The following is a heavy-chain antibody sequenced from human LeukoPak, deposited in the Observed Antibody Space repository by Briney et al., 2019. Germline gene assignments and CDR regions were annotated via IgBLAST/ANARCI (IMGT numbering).Heavy chain of an antibody. V-gene: IGHV3-21*04. J-gene: IGHJ4*02. CDR2: ISTRDTFI. CDR1: GFTFTTYS. CDR3: ATDRS. D-gene: IGHD3-16*02. Sequence: GGSLRLSCEASGFTFTTYSMTWVRQTPGEGLEWVSSISTRDTFINYADSVKGRFTISRDNAKNSLFLQMTSLRAEDTAVYYCATDRSWGQGALVTVSS.